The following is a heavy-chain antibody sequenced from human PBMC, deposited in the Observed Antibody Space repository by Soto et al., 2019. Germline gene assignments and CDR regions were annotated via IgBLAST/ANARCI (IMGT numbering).Heavy chain of an antibody. J-gene: IGHJ6*02. CDR3: SGSYSYYGMDV. Sequence: ASVKGSCKASGYTFTSYAMHWVRQAPGQRLEWMGWINAGNGNTKYSQKFQGRFTITRDTSASTAYMELSSPRSEDPAVYYCSGSYSYYGMDVWGHGTTVTV. CDR1: GYTFTSYA. V-gene: IGHV1-3*01. CDR2: INAGNGNT. D-gene: IGHD3-10*01.